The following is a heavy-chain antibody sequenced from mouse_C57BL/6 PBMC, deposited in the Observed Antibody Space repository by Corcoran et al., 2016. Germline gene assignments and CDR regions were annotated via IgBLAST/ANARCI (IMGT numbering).Heavy chain of an antibody. J-gene: IGHJ4*01. V-gene: IGHV9-3*01. CDR2: INTYSGVP. D-gene: IGHD2-5*01. Sequence: QIQLVQSGPELKKPGETVKISCKASGYTFTTYGMSWVKQAPGKGLKWMGWINTYSGVPTYADDFKGRFAFSLETSASTAYLQINNLKNEDTATYFCADYSNYVGAMDYWGQGTSVTVSS. CDR1: GYTFTTYG. CDR3: ADYSNYVGAMDY.